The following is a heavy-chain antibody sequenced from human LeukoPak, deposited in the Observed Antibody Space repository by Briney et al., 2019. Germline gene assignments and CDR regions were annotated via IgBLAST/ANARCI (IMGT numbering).Heavy chain of an antibody. CDR3: ARSSRGDAINFDY. J-gene: IGHJ4*02. CDR1: GFTFSSYW. CDR2: LNSDGSST. D-gene: IGHD2-21*02. V-gene: IGHV3-74*01. Sequence: GGSLRLSCAASGFTFSSYWMHWVRQAPGKGLVWVSRLNSDGSSTSYADSVKGRFTISRDNAKNTLFLQMNSLRAEDTAVYYCARSSRGDAINFDYWGQGTLVTVSS.